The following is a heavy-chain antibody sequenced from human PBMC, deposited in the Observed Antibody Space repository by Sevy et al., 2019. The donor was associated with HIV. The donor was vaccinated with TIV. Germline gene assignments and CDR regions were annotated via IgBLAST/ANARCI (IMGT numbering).Heavy chain of an antibody. J-gene: IGHJ4*02. V-gene: IGHV3-7*03. CDR3: ARDRYADYYGSWNAFDY. CDR1: GFTFSSYW. D-gene: IGHD3-10*01. Sequence: GESLKISCAASGFTFSSYWMSWVRQAPGKGREWVANIKEEGSGKNYVDSVKGRFTISRAKAKNTLYLQMNSLRAEDTAVYYCARDRYADYYGSWNAFDYWGQGTLVTVSS. CDR2: IKEEGSGK.